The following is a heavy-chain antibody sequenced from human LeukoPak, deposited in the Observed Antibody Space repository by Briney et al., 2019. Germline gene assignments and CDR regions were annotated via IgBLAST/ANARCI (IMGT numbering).Heavy chain of an antibody. CDR3: AREVSGS. V-gene: IGHV1-8*01. Sequence: ASVKVSCKASGYTFTSKNINWVRQATGQGLEWTGWMNPDSGDTGNAQKIQGRVTMTRNTSISTAYMELSSLTSEDTAVYYCAREVSGSWGQGTLVTVSS. J-gene: IGHJ5*02. CDR1: GYTFTSKN. D-gene: IGHD7-27*01. CDR2: MNPDSGDT.